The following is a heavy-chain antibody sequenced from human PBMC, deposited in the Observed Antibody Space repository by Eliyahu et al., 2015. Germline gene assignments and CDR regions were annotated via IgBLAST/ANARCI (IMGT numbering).Heavy chain of an antibody. J-gene: IGHJ4*02. CDR3: VKEXDTTHGNYDY. D-gene: IGHD1-1*01. CDR1: GFIFNNFG. Sequence: QVQLVESGGGVVQPGRSLRLSCAASGFIFNNFGMHWVRQAPGKGLEWVTIISKDGSNKHYADSVRGRFTISRDNSKTTVDLQMNSLRPEDTAVYYCVKEXDTTHGNYDYWGQGTLVTVSS. CDR2: ISKDGSNK. V-gene: IGHV3-30*18.